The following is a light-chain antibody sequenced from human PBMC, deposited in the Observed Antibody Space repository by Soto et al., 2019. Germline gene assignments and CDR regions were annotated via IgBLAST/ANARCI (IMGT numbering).Light chain of an antibody. V-gene: IGKV1-39*01. J-gene: IGKJ1*01. CDR3: QQSYRTPRS. Sequence: DIQMTQSPSSLSESVGDRVTSTCRASQYVDTYLNWYQQKPGKAPKLLIYGASSLQSGVPSRFSGIGSGTDFTLTISSLQPEDSATYYCQQSYRTPRSFGQGTKVEVK. CDR2: GAS. CDR1: QYVDTY.